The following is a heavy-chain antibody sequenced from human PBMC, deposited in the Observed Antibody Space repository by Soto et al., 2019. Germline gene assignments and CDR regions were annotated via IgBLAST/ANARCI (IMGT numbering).Heavy chain of an antibody. Sequence: PGGSLRLSCAASGFTFSSYSMKWVRQAPGKGLEWVSYISSSSSTIYYADSVKGRFTISRDNAKNSLYLQMNSLRDEGTAVYYCARDIPGKLRYFDWSLDYWGQGTLVTVSS. CDR2: ISSSSSTI. CDR3: ARDIPGKLRYFDWSLDY. V-gene: IGHV3-48*02. CDR1: GFTFSSYS. J-gene: IGHJ4*02. D-gene: IGHD3-9*01.